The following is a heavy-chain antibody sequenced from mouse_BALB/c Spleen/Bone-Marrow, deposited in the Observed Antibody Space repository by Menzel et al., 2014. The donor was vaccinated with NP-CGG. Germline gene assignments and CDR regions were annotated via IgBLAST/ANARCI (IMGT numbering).Heavy chain of an antibody. Sequence: SGPELVKPGASVKISCKASGYTFTDYYINWVKQKPGQGLEWIGWIYPGSGNTKYNEKFKGKATLTVDISSSTAYMQLSGLTSEDTAVYFCANLGRYAMDYWGQGTSVTVCS. V-gene: IGHV1-84*02. D-gene: IGHD3-1*01. CDR2: IYPGSGNT. J-gene: IGHJ4*01. CDR3: ANLGRYAMDY. CDR1: GYTFTDYY.